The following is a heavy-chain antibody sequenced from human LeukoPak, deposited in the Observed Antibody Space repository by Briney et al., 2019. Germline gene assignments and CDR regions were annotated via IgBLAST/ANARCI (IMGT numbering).Heavy chain of an antibody. CDR1: GVSISGTHW. J-gene: IGHJ4*02. V-gene: IGHV4-4*02. CDR2: ISLAGQT. CDR3: SREIGSFCPFGY. Sequence: KPSETLSLTCAVSGVSISGTHWWRWVRQPPGQGLEWIGEISLAGQTNYTPSLKGRVTMSLDKSNNQLSLHLTSVTAAHTATYFCSREIGSFCPFGYWGQGTLFIVSS. D-gene: IGHD3-16*01.